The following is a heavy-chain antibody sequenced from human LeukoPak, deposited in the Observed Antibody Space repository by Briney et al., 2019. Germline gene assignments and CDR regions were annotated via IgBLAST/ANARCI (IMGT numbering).Heavy chain of an antibody. CDR2: IYYSGST. V-gene: IGHV4-59*12. J-gene: IGHJ4*02. CDR3: ARDVSIAVAGHFDY. D-gene: IGHD6-19*01. Sequence: PSETLSLTCTVSGGSISSYYWSWIRQPPGKGLEWIGYIYYSGSTNYNPSLKSRVTISVDTSKNQFSLKLSSVTAADTAVYYCARDVSIAVAGHFDYWGQGTLVTVSS. CDR1: GGSISSYY.